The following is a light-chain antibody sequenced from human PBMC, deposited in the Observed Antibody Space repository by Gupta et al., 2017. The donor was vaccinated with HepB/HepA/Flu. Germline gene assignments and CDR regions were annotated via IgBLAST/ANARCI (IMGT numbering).Light chain of an antibody. V-gene: IGLV1-40*01. CDR3: QSSDSNLSGWV. CDR2: GDN. J-gene: IGLJ1*01. CDR1: SSNIGAGYH. Sequence: QSVLTQPPSVSGAPGQRVTISCTGSSSNIGAGYHVHWYQQLPGTAPKLLIFGDNNRPSGVPDRFSGSKSGTSASLAITGLQAEDEADYDCQSSDSNLSGWVFGTVTNVTVL.